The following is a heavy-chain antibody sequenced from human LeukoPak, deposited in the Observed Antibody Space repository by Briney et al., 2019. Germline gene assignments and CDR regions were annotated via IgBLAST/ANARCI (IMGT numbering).Heavy chain of an antibody. CDR3: ARDPSGSKFDY. V-gene: IGHV3-21*01. CDR1: GFTFSSYS. D-gene: IGHD1-26*01. J-gene: IGHJ4*02. Sequence: GGSLRLSCVDSGFTFSSYSMNWVRQAPGNGLEWVSSISSSSSYIYYADSVKGRFTISRDNAKNSLYLQMDSLRAEDTAVYYCARDPSGSKFDYWGQGTLVTVSS. CDR2: ISSSSSYI.